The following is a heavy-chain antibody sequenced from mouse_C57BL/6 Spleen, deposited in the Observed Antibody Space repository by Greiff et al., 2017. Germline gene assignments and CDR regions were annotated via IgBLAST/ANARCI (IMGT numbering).Heavy chain of an antibody. CDR2: IWSDGST. Sequence: VKLKESGPGLVAPSQSLSITCTVSGFSLTSYGVHWVRQPPGKGLEWLVVIWSDGSTTYNSALKSRLSISKDNSKSQVFLKMNSLQTDDTAMYYCARHDDGYPQAMDYWGQGTSVTVSS. CDR3: ARHDDGYPQAMDY. J-gene: IGHJ4*01. D-gene: IGHD2-3*01. V-gene: IGHV2-6-1*01. CDR1: GFSLTSYG.